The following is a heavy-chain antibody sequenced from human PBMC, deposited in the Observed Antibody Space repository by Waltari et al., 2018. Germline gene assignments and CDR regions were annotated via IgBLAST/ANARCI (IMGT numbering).Heavy chain of an antibody. CDR3: AREQGYDFWSGYYTGHYYYGMDV. CDR2: IYYSGST. J-gene: IGHJ6*02. D-gene: IGHD3-3*01. CDR1: GGSISSYY. V-gene: IGHV4-59*01. Sequence: QVQLQESGPGLVKPSETLSLTCPVSGGSISSYYWSWIRQPPGKGLGWIGYIYYSGSTNYNPSLKSRVTISVDTSKNQFSLKLSSVTAADTAVYYCAREQGYDFWSGYYTGHYYYGMDVWGQGTTVTVSS.